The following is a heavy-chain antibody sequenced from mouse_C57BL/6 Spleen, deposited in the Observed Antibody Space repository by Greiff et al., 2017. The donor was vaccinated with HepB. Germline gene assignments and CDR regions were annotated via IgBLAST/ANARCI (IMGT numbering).Heavy chain of an antibody. Sequence: QVQLQQSGPELVKPGASVKISCKASGYSFTSYYIHWVKQRPGQGLEWIGWIYPGSGNTKYNEKFKGKATLTADTSSSTAYMQLSSLTSEDSAVYYCARPYGSSYWYFDVWGTGTTVTVSS. CDR1: GYSFTSYY. CDR2: IYPGSGNT. CDR3: ARPYGSSYWYFDV. J-gene: IGHJ1*03. V-gene: IGHV1-66*01. D-gene: IGHD1-1*01.